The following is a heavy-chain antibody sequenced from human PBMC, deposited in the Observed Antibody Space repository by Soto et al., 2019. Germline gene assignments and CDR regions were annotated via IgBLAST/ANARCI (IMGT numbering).Heavy chain of an antibody. CDR1: GGSISSYY. J-gene: IGHJ6*02. CDR2: IYYSGST. D-gene: IGHD3-10*01. CDR3: ARHVVPYYTLDYYGSGSYDDYYYGMDV. Sequence: SETLSLTCTVSGGSISSYYWSWIRQPPGKGLEWIGYIYYSGSTNYNPSLKSRVTISVDTSKNQFSLKLSSVTAADTAVYYCARHVVPYYTLDYYGSGSYDDYYYGMDVWGQGTTVTVFS. V-gene: IGHV4-59*08.